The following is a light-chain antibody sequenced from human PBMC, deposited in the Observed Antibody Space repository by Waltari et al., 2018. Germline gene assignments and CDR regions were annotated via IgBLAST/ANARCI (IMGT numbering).Light chain of an antibody. Sequence: QPVLTPSSSASASLASLVKLTCTLRSGHSSYIIAWHQQQPGKAPRYLMKLEGSGSYNKGSGVPDRFSGSSSGADRYLTISNLQSEDEADYYCETWDSNTRVFGGGTKLTVL. V-gene: IGLV4-60*03. CDR1: SGHSSYI. CDR2: LEGSGSY. J-gene: IGLJ3*02. CDR3: ETWDSNTRV.